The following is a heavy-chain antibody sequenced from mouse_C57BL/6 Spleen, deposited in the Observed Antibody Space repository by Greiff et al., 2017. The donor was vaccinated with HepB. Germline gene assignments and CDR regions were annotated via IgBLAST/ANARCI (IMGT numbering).Heavy chain of an antibody. CDR1: GFSFNTYA. J-gene: IGHJ4*01. Sequence: EVKLVESGGGLVQPKGSLKLSCAASGFSFNTYAMNWVRQAPGKGLEWVARIRSKSNNYATYYADSVKDRFTISRDDSESMLDLQMNNLKTEDTAMYYCVRHLRWGDYWGQGTSVTVSS. V-gene: IGHV10-1*01. D-gene: IGHD1-1*01. CDR2: IRSKSNNYAT. CDR3: VRHLRWGDY.